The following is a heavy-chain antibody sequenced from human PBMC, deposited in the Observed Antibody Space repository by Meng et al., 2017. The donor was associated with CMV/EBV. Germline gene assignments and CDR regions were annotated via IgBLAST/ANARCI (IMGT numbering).Heavy chain of an antibody. CDR3: ARVIVGASPSFGY. CDR1: GYTFTGYY. V-gene: IGHV1-2*02. D-gene: IGHD1-26*01. CDR2: INPNSGGT. J-gene: IGHJ4*03. Sequence: ASVKVSCKASGYTFTGYYMHWVRQAPGQGLEWMGWINPNSGGTNYAQKFQGRVTMTRDTSISTAYMELSRLRSDDTAVYYCARVIVGASPSFGYWGQGTTVTVSS.